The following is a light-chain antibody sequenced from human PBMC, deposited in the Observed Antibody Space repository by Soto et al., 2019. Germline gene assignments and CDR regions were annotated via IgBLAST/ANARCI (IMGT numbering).Light chain of an antibody. CDR3: QQSYSTPRT. Sequence: DIQMTQSPSSLSASVGDRVTITCRASQSIKNYLNWYQQKPGKAPKLLICAASSLQSGVPSRFSGSGSGTDFTLTISSLQPEDFASYYCQQSYSTPRTFGPGTKVDIK. CDR2: AAS. V-gene: IGKV1-39*01. J-gene: IGKJ3*01. CDR1: QSIKNY.